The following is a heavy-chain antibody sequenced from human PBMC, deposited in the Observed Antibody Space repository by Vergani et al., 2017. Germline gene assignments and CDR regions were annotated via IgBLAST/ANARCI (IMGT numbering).Heavy chain of an antibody. Sequence: QVQLVQSGAEVKKPGASVKVSCKASGYTFTSYGISWVRQAPGQGLEWMGWISAYNGNTNYAQKLQGRVTMTTDTSTSTAYMERRSLRSDDTAVYYCAKTGQXNYDSLTGYYVNPHYGGLLDYWGQGTLVTVSS. J-gene: IGHJ4*02. V-gene: IGHV1-18*04. CDR3: AKTGQXNYDSLTGYYVNPHYGGLLDY. CDR2: ISAYNGNT. D-gene: IGHD3-9*01. CDR1: GYTFTSYG.